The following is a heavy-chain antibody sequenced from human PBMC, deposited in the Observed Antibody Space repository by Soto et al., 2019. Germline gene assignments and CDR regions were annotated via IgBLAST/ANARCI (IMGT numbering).Heavy chain of an antibody. D-gene: IGHD4-4*01. Sequence: SETLSLTCTVSGGSISSYYWSWIRQPPGKGLEWIGYIYYSGSTNYNPSLKSRVTISVDTSKNQFSLKLSSVTAADTAVYYCARRRGAQHGMTTVRSSIFDYWGQGTLVTVSS. CDR3: ARRRGAQHGMTTVRSSIFDY. CDR2: IYYSGST. V-gene: IGHV4-59*08. CDR1: GGSISSYY. J-gene: IGHJ4*02.